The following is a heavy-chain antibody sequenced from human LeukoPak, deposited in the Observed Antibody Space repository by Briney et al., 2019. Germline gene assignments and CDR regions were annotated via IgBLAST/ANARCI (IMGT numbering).Heavy chain of an antibody. V-gene: IGHV4-34*01. CDR1: GGSFSGYY. CDR2: INHSGST. D-gene: IGHD6-13*01. Sequence: PSETLSLTCAVYGGSFSGYYWSWLRQPPGKGLEWIGEINHSGSTNYNPSLKSRVTISVDTSKNQFSLKLSSVTAADTAVYYCARGYSSTWYSSQQDYWGQGTLVTVSS. CDR3: ARGYSSTWYSSQQDY. J-gene: IGHJ4*02.